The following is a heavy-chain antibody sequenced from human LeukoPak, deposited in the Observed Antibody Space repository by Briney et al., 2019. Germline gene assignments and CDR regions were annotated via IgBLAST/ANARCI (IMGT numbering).Heavy chain of an antibody. J-gene: IGHJ4*02. D-gene: IGHD2-15*01. Sequence: PSETLSLTCAVSGDSINSFYWSWIRQPPGKGLEWIGYVFHTGDTNSNSSLKSRVTVSLDTSTSQVSLRLTSVTAADTAVYYCARHPFATPFDHWGRGILVTVSS. CDR3: ARHPFATPFDH. CDR1: GDSINSFY. CDR2: VFHTGDT. V-gene: IGHV4-59*08.